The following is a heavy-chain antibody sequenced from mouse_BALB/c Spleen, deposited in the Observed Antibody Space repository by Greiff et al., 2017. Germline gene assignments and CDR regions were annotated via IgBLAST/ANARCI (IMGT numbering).Heavy chain of an antibody. J-gene: IGHJ4*01. V-gene: IGHV2-6-7*01. CDR2: IWGDGST. CDR1: GFSLTGYG. Sequence: VQLVESGPGLVAPSQSLSITCTVSGFSLTGYGVNWVRQPPGKGLEWLGMIWGDGSTDYTSALKSRLSISKDNSKSQFCLKMNSLQTDDTARYYCARKTRYYAMDYWGQGTSVTVSS. CDR3: ARKTRYYAMDY.